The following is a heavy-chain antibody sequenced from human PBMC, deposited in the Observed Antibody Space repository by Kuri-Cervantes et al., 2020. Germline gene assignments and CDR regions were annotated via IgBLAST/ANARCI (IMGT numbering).Heavy chain of an antibody. V-gene: IGHV3-7*01. Sequence: GASLKICCAAGGFTFSAYWMSVVRQAPGKGLEWVANIDQDGTAKDYVDSVKGRFTISRDNAKNSLFLQMHSLRVEDTAIYYCARLRGGYEFDYWGQGTLVTVSS. D-gene: IGHD5-12*01. CDR1: GFTFSAYW. CDR2: IDQDGTAK. J-gene: IGHJ4*02. CDR3: ARLRGGYEFDY.